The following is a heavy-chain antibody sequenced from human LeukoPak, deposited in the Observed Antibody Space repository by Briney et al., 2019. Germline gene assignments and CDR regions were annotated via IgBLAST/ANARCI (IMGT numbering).Heavy chain of an antibody. V-gene: IGHV1-46*01. J-gene: IGHJ4*02. CDR3: ARDLRITIFGVDNFDY. CDR1: GYTFTSYY. D-gene: IGHD3-3*01. Sequence: ASVKVSCKASGYTFTSYYMHWVRQAPRQGLEWMGIINPSGGSTSYAQKFQGRVTMTRDMSTSTVYMELSSLRSEDTAVYYCARDLRITIFGVDNFDYWGQGTLVTVSS. CDR2: INPSGGST.